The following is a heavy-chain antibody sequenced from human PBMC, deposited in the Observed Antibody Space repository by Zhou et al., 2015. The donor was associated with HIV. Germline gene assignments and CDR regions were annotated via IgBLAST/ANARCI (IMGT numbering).Heavy chain of an antibody. CDR1: GGTFSSYA. CDR2: IIPIFGTA. D-gene: IGHD3-16*01. CDR3: ARGGVITFGGGRDAFDI. J-gene: IGHJ3*02. Sequence: QVQLVQSGAEVKKPGSSVKVSCKASGGTFSSYAISWVRQAPGQGLEWMGGIIPIFGTANYAQKFQGRVTITADESTSTAYMELSSLRSEDTAVYYCARGGVITFGGGRDAFDIWGQGTMVTVSS. V-gene: IGHV1-69*01.